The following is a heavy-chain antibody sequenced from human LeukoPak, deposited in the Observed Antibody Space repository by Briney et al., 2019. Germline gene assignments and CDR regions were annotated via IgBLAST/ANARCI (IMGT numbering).Heavy chain of an antibody. D-gene: IGHD2-2*01. J-gene: IGHJ4*02. CDR1: GFRFDDHA. V-gene: IGHV3-20*04. Sequence: GGSLRLSCAASGFRFDDHAMSWVRQAPGKGLEWVAGINWNAGTAGYRGSVKGRFTISRDNAESTVSLQMNSLRAEDTAVYYCARGDCTSSTCFADYWGQGTLVTVSS. CDR2: INWNAGTA. CDR3: ARGDCTSSTCFADY.